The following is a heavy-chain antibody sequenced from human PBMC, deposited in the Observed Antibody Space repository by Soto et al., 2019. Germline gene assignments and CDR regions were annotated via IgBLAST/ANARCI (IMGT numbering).Heavy chain of an antibody. D-gene: IGHD2-2*01. CDR1: GGSFSGYY. CDR3: ARELWGYCSSTSCYVRSYYYYMDV. CDR2: INHSGST. V-gene: IGHV4-34*01. J-gene: IGHJ6*03. Sequence: SETLSLTCAVYGGSFSGYYWSWIRQPPGKGLEWIGEINHSGSTNYNPSLKSRVTISVDTSKNQFSLKLSSVTAADTAMYYCARELWGYCSSTSCYVRSYYYYMDVWGKGTTVTVSS.